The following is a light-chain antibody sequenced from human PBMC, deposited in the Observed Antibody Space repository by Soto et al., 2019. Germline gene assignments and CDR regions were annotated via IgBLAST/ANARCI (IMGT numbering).Light chain of an antibody. CDR3: SSYADRGIL. CDR1: RSDVGGFDY. CDR2: EVD. J-gene: IGLJ1*01. V-gene: IGLV2-8*01. Sequence: QSVLTQPPSASGSPGQSVTISCTGTRSDVGGFDYVSWYQQHPGKAPKVLIFEVDQRPSGVPHRFSGSKSGNTAYLTVSVLQPDDEADYYCSSYADRGILFGTGTKVTVL.